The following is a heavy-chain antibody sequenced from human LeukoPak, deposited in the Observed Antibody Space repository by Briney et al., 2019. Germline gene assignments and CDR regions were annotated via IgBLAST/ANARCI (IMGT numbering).Heavy chain of an antibody. V-gene: IGHV4-39*07. CDR1: GGSISSSSYY. J-gene: IGHJ3*02. D-gene: IGHD3-10*01. CDR3: ARATYYFGVDI. Sequence: NPSETLFLTCTVSGGSISSSSYYWGWIRQPPGKGLEWIGSIYYSGSTYYNPSLKSRVTISVDTSKYQFSLKLSSVTAADTAVYYCARATYYFGVDIWGQGTMVTVSS. CDR2: IYYSGST.